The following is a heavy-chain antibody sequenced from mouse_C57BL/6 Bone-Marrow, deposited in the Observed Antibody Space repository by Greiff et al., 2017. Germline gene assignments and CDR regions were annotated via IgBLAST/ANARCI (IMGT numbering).Heavy chain of an antibody. CDR2: SRNRANDYTT. J-gene: IGHJ3*01. Sequence: EVKVVESGGGLVQSGRSLRLSCATSGFTFSYFYMEWVRQAPGQGLEWIAASRNRANDYTTEYSASVKGRFIVSRDTSQSILYLQMNALRAEDTAIYYCARDESSGPFAYWGQGTLVTVSA. D-gene: IGHD3-2*02. CDR1: GFTFSYFY. V-gene: IGHV7-1*01. CDR3: ARDESSGPFAY.